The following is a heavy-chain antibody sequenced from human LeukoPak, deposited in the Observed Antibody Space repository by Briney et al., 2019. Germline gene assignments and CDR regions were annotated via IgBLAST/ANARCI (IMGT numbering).Heavy chain of an antibody. CDR3: ARDRAGWYEGHYYYGIDV. V-gene: IGHV3-7*01. J-gene: IGHJ6*02. CDR1: GFPFSTYG. D-gene: IGHD6-19*01. CDR2: IKQDGSEK. Sequence: PGGSLRLSCAASGFPFSTYGMSWVRQAPGKGLEWVANIKQDGSEKNYVDSMEGRFTISRNNPKNSVFLQIDSLRADDTAVYYCARDRAGWYEGHYYYGIDVWGQGTTVIVSS.